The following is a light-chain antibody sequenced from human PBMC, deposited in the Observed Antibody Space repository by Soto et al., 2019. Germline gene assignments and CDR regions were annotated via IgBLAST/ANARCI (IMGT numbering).Light chain of an antibody. J-gene: IGKJ1*01. V-gene: IGKV3-20*01. CDR3: QQYRDSLGT. CDR2: GAS. CDR1: QSVISTY. Sequence: EIVLTQSPGTLSLSPGERATLSCRASQSVISTYLAWYQQKPGQAPRLLIYGASSRATGIPDRFSGSGSGTDFTLTISRLEPEDFAVYYCQQYRDSLGTFGQGTKVGIK.